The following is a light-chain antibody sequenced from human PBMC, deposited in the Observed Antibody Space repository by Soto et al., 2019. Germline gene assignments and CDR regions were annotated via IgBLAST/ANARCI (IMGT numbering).Light chain of an antibody. CDR3: ATWDDSLNVLYV. Sequence: QSLLTQPPSASGTPGQRVTISCSGSSSNIGSNTVNWLPGTAPKLLIYGNNQRPSGVPDRFSGSKSGTSASLAISGLQSEDEADYYCATWDDSLNVLYVFGTGTKVIVL. J-gene: IGLJ1*01. V-gene: IGLV1-44*01. CDR2: GNN. CDR1: SSNIGSNT.